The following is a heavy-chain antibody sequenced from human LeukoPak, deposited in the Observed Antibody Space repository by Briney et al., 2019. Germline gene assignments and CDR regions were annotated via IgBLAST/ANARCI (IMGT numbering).Heavy chain of an antibody. J-gene: IGHJ4*02. CDR2: IYYSGST. CDR1: GGSISSYY. Sequence: SETLSLTCTVSGGSISSYYWSWIRQPPGKGLEWIGYIYYSGSTNYNPSLKSRVTISVDTSKNQFSLKLSSVTAADTAVYYCARIQYSSGWYGYYFDYWGQGTLVTVSS. V-gene: IGHV4-59*01. D-gene: IGHD6-13*01. CDR3: ARIQYSSGWYGYYFDY.